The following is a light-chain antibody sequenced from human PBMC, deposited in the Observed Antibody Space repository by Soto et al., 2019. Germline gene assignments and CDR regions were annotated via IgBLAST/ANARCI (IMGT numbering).Light chain of an antibody. CDR1: SSNIVSKY. Sequence: QSVLTQPPSASGTPGQRVPISCSGSSSNIVSKYVYWYQQLPGTAPKLLMYRNNQRPSGVPDRFSGSKSGTSASLAISGLRSEDEADYYCAAWDAGVSGPAFGGGTKVTVL. J-gene: IGLJ2*01. V-gene: IGLV1-47*01. CDR3: AAWDAGVSGPA. CDR2: RNN.